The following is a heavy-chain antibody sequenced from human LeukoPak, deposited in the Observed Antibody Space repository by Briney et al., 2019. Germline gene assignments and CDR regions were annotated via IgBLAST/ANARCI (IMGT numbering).Heavy chain of an antibody. CDR1: GFTFSSYA. V-gene: IGHV3-23*01. D-gene: IGHD2-21*01. J-gene: IGHJ4*02. CDR2: VSDSGGRT. Sequence: HAGGSLRLSCAASGFTFSSYAMNWVRQAPGKGLEWVSGVSDSGGRTYYADSVKGRFTISRDNSKNTLYLQMNSLRAEDTAVYYCAKGSLGLVVIARPFDYWGQGTLVTVSS. CDR3: AKGSLGLVVIARPFDY.